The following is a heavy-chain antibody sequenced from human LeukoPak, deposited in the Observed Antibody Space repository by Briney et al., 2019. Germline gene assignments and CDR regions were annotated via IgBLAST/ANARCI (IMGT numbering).Heavy chain of an antibody. CDR2: IIPIFGTA. V-gene: IGHV1-69*13. J-gene: IGHJ6*03. CDR3: AILDGTAMVTRYYYYYMDV. D-gene: IGHD5-18*01. CDR1: GGTFSSYA. Sequence: GASVKVSCKASGGTFSSYAISWVRQAPGQGLEWMGGIIPIFGTANYAQKFQGRVTITADESTSTAYMELSSLRSEDTAVYYCAILDGTAMVTRYYYYYMDVWGKGTTVTVSS.